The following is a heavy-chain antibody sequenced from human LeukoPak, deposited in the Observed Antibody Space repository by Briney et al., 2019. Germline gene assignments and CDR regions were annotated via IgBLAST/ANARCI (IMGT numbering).Heavy chain of an antibody. V-gene: IGHV1-69-2*01. CDR3: ATVGYCSSTSCPTDY. Sequence: ASVKISCKVSGYTFTDYYMQWVQQAPGKGLEWMELVDPEDGETIYAEKFQGRVTITADTSTDTAYMELSSLRSEDTAVYYCATVGYCSSTSCPTDYWGQGTLVTVSS. CDR2: VDPEDGET. D-gene: IGHD2-2*01. CDR1: GYTFTDYY. J-gene: IGHJ4*02.